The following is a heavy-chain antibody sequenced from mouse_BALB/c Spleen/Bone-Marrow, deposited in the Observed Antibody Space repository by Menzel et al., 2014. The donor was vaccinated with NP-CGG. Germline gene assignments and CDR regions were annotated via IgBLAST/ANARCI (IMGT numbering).Heavy chain of an antibody. J-gene: IGHJ4*01. CDR3: ARGGHDFSLDY. CDR2: IDTSDSYT. CDR1: GYTFTDNW. V-gene: IGHV1-69*01. Sequence: VQLQQSGAELGMPGASVKMSCKASGYTFTDNWMYWVKQRPGQGLEWIGAIDTSDSYTNFSQKFMGKASLTVDASSSTAYMQVSSLTSDDSAVYYCARGGHDFSLDYWGQGTSVTVSS. D-gene: IGHD2-4*01.